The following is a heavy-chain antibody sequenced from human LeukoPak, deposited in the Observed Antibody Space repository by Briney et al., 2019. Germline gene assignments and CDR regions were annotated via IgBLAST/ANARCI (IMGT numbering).Heavy chain of an antibody. Sequence: ASVKVSCKASGYTFTSYDINWLRQATGQGLEWMGWMNPNSGNTGYAQKFQGRVTMTRNTSISTAYMELSSLRSEDTAVYYCARGGIAAAAGLFDYWGQGTLVTASS. J-gene: IGHJ4*02. CDR3: ARGGIAAAAGLFDY. V-gene: IGHV1-8*01. D-gene: IGHD6-13*01. CDR2: MNPNSGNT. CDR1: GYTFTSYD.